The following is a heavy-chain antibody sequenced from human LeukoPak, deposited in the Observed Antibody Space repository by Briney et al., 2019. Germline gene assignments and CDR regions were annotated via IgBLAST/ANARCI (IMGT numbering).Heavy chain of an antibody. D-gene: IGHD3-16*02. J-gene: IGHJ4*02. CDR1: GFMFNVHV. CDR3: AKASRGFAYRLDF. CDR2: IIGSGDST. Sequence: GGSRRLSCAASGFMFNVHVMSWVRQAPGKGLEWVSGIIGSGDSTYYADSVKGRFTISRDNSKNTLSLQMNSLRAEDTAIYYCAKASRGFAYRLDFWGQGTLVTVSS. V-gene: IGHV3-23*01.